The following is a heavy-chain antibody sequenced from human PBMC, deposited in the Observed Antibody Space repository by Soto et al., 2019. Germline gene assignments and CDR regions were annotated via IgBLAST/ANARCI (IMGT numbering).Heavy chain of an antibody. CDR2: IYPTGEI. CDR3: ARDSLMLIRIAADGTGGGHGLDV. D-gene: IGHD6-13*01. CDR1: GGSDTRSSYY. J-gene: IGHJ6*02. V-gene: IGHV4-61*01. Sequence: SETLSLTCPGSGGSDTRSSYYWTWIRESPGKGLDWIGNIYPTGEINYNPSLKSRVTMSLDMSKNHLSLKLTSVTAAHTAVSYRARDSLMLIRIAADGTGGGHGLDVCAQGTTVTVS.